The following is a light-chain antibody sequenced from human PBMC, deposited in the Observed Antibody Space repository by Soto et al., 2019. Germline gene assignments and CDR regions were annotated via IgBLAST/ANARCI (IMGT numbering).Light chain of an antibody. CDR2: GNN. V-gene: IGLV1-40*01. CDR3: QSYDSTLSGSV. J-gene: IGLJ3*02. CDR1: TSNIGAGYD. Sequence: QSVLTQPPSVSGAPGHRITISCTGDTSNIGAGYDVHWYQQLPGTAPKLLIFGNNNRPSGVPDRFSGSKSGTSASLAITGLQAEDEADYYCQSYDSTLSGSVFDGGTKLT.